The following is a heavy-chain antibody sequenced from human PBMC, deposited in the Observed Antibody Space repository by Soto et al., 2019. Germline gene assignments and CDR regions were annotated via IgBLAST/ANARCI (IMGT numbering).Heavy chain of an antibody. Sequence: GESLKISCKGSGYSFTSYWISWVRQMPGKGLEWMGRIDPSDSYTNYSPSFQGHVTISADRSISTAYLQWSSLKASDTAMYYCARYCSSTSCYHYYYYGMDVWGQGTTVTVSS. CDR2: IDPSDSYT. CDR1: GYSFTSYW. J-gene: IGHJ6*02. V-gene: IGHV5-10-1*01. D-gene: IGHD2-2*01. CDR3: ARYCSSTSCYHYYYYGMDV.